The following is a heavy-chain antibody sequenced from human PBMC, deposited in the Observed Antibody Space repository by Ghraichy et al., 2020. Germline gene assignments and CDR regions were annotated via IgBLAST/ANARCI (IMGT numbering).Heavy chain of an antibody. V-gene: IGHV3-23*01. Sequence: GGSLRLSCAASGFAFGTFGMSWVRQAPGQGLEWVSGIRGSGGNTYYAVSVKGRFTISRDTSRNTLYLEMNILRAEDTAIYYCARGIYDLDNWGQGTLVTVSS. CDR2: IRGSGGNT. D-gene: IGHD3-3*01. CDR1: GFAFGTFG. CDR3: ARGIYDLDN. J-gene: IGHJ4*02.